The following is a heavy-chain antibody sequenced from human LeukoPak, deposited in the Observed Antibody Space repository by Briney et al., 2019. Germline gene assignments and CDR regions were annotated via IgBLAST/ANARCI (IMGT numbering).Heavy chain of an antibody. J-gene: IGHJ6*03. CDR1: GFTFSNFN. V-gene: IGHV3-13*01. CDR2: IGTAGDT. Sequence: PGGSLRLSCAASGFTFSNFNMHWVRQATGKGLEWVSAIGTAGDTYYPGSVKGRFTISRENAKNSLYLQMNSLRAEDTAVYYCARDSTAMVNLMYYYYMDVWGKGTTVTISS. D-gene: IGHD5-18*01. CDR3: ARDSTAMVNLMYYYYMDV.